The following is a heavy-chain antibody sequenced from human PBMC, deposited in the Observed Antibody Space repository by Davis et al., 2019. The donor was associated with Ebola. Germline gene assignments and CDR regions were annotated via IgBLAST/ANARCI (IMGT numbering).Heavy chain of an antibody. CDR1: GYTFNSHG. CDR3: TRDGAYSSAWAE. Sequence: AASVKVSCKASGYTFNSHGISWVRQAPGLGLEWMGWVSAHNGHTDYAQNFQGRVIMTRDTSTSTAYMELRNLRSDDTAVYYCTRDGAYSSAWAEWGQGTLVTVSS. CDR2: VSAHNGHT. D-gene: IGHD6-19*01. V-gene: IGHV1-18*01. J-gene: IGHJ1*01.